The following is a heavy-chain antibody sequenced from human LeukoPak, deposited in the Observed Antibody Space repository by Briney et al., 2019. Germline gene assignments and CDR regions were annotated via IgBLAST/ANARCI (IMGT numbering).Heavy chain of an antibody. D-gene: IGHD1-7*01. Sequence: ASVKVSCKASGYTFTSYYMHWVRQAPGQGLERMGIINPSGGSTSYAQKVQGSVTMTRHTSTSTVYMELSSLRSEDTAVYYCARGKLELRYLFDYWGQGTLVTVSS. V-gene: IGHV1-46*01. J-gene: IGHJ4*02. CDR1: GYTFTSYY. CDR2: INPSGGST. CDR3: ARGKLELRYLFDY.